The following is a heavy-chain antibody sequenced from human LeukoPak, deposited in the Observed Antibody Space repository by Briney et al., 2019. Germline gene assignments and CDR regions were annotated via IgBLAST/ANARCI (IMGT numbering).Heavy chain of an antibody. CDR1: GYTFTSYD. V-gene: IGHV1-8*01. CDR3: ATTILSMVRGVPTPIFDY. Sequence: ASVKVSCKASGYTFTSYDINWVRQATGQGLEWMGWMNPNSGNTGYAQKFQGRVTMTRNTSISTAYMELSSLRSEDTAVHYCATTILSMVRGVPTPIFDYWGQGTLVTVSS. J-gene: IGHJ4*02. CDR2: MNPNSGNT. D-gene: IGHD3-10*01.